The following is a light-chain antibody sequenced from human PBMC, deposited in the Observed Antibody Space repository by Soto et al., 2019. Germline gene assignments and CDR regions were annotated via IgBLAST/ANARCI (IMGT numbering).Light chain of an antibody. CDR1: QSVSSNF. V-gene: IGKV3-20*01. Sequence: EVVLTQSPGTVSLSPWERATLSCRASQSVSSNFLAWYQQKPGQAPRLLIYNASNRATGIPDRFSGSGSGTDFTLTISRLEPEDFAVYYCQQYGSSPRTFGQGTKV. J-gene: IGKJ1*01. CDR2: NAS. CDR3: QQYGSSPRT.